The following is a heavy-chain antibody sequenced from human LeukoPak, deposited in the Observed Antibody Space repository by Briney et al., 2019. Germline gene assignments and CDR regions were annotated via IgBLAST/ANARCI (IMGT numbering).Heavy chain of an antibody. CDR3: ARGDYYDSSGYSIDY. CDR2: IDYSGST. Sequence: SETLSLTCTVSGGSISSYQWSWIRQSPGKGLEWIGYIDYSGSTNYSPSLKSRVTISLDTSKNQFSLKLSSVTAADTAVYYCARGDYYDSSGYSIDYWGQGTLVTVSS. D-gene: IGHD3-22*01. J-gene: IGHJ4*02. CDR1: GGSISSYQ. V-gene: IGHV4-59*08.